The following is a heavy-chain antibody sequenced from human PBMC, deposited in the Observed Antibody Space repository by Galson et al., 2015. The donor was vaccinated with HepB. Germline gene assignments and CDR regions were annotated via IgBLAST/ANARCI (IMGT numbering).Heavy chain of an antibody. D-gene: IGHD3-10*01. V-gene: IGHV1-46*01. CDR1: GYEFTSYY. CDR2: INPSGGST. J-gene: IGHJ4*02. Sequence: SVKVSCKASGYEFTSYYMHWVRQAPGQGLEWMGIINPSGGSTDYAQKFRGRLTMTRDTSTSTVFMELISLRSEDTAVYHCARGVLLWDGPDYWGQGTLVTVSS. CDR3: ARGVLLWDGPDY.